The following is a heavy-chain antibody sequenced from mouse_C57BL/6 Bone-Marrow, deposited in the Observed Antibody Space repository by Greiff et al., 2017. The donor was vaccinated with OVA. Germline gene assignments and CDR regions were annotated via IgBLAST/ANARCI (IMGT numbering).Heavy chain of an antibody. CDR2: IDPSDSET. J-gene: IGHJ3*01. CDR1: GYTFTSYW. Sequence: VQLQQPGAELVRPGSSVKLSCKASGYTFTSYWMHWVKQRPIQGLEWIGNIDPSDSETHYNQKFKDKATLTVDKSSSTAYMQLSSLTSEDSAVYYCARRRGYYGIFADWGQGTLVTVSA. D-gene: IGHD2-1*01. V-gene: IGHV1-52*01. CDR3: ARRRGYYGIFAD.